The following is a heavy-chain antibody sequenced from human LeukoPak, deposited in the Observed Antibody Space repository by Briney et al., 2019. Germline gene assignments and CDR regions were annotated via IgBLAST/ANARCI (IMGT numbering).Heavy chain of an antibody. Sequence: GGSLRLSCVASGFTFSRHGMHWVRQAPGKGLEWVAFIRYDGSNKYYADSVKGRFTISRDNSKNTLYLQMNSLRAEDTAVYYCAKGPTKDTAMVNYWGQGTLVTVSS. D-gene: IGHD5-18*01. CDR2: IRYDGSNK. CDR1: GFTFSRHG. CDR3: AKGPTKDTAMVNY. V-gene: IGHV3-30*02. J-gene: IGHJ4*02.